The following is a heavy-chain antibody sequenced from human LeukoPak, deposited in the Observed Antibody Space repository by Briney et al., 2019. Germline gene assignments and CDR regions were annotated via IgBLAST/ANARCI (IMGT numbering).Heavy chain of an antibody. CDR3: ARESTDSSGYYSAAVDY. J-gene: IGHJ4*02. D-gene: IGHD3-22*01. Sequence: GGSLRLSCAASGFTFSNYWMSWARQAPGKGLEWVANIKQDGSEKYYVDSVKGRFTISRDNAKNSLYLQMNSLRAEDTAVYYCARESTDSSGYYSAAVDYWGQGTLVTVSS. CDR1: GFTFSNYW. V-gene: IGHV3-7*01. CDR2: IKQDGSEK.